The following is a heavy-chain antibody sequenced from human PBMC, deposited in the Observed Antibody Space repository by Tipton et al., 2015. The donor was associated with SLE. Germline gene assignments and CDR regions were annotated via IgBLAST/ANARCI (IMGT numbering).Heavy chain of an antibody. Sequence: TLSLTCTVSGGSISSHYWSWFRQPPGKGLEWIGYVYYSGSTTNYNPSLNSRVTISVDTSKNQFSLKVASVTATDTAVYYCARDTGVDIDYWGQGTLVTVSS. CDR2: VYYSGSTT. D-gene: IGHD7-27*01. CDR1: GGSISSHY. J-gene: IGHJ4*02. V-gene: IGHV4-59*11. CDR3: ARDTGVDIDY.